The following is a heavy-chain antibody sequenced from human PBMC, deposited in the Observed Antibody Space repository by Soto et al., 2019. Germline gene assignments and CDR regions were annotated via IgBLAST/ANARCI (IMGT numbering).Heavy chain of an antibody. CDR2: IKSKIVGETT. CDR1: GFTFSNYA. J-gene: IGHJ4*02. D-gene: IGHD2-2*01. Sequence: PGGSLRLSCAASGFTFSNYAMSWVRQAPGKGLEWVGRIKSKIVGETTDFSAPVKGRFALSRDDSKNTVSLQMNSLKSEDTAIYYCTTDNCRSSTCYLNYWGQGALVTVSS. V-gene: IGHV3-15*01. CDR3: TTDNCRSSTCYLNY.